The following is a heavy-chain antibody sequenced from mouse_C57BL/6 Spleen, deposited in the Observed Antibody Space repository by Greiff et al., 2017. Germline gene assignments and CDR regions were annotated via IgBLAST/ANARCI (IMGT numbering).Heavy chain of an antibody. CDR3: ARAGLREDYFDY. J-gene: IGHJ2*01. V-gene: IGHV1-64*01. Sequence: QVQLQQPGAELVKPGASVKLSCKASGYTFTSYWMHWVKQRPGQGLEWIGMIHPNSGSTNYNEKFKSKATLTVDKSSSTAYMQLSSLTSEDSAVYYCARAGLREDYFDYWGQGTTLTVSS. CDR2: IHPNSGST. CDR1: GYTFTSYW. D-gene: IGHD1-1*01.